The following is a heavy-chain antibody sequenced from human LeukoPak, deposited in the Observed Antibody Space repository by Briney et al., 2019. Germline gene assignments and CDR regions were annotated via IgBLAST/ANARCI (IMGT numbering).Heavy chain of an antibody. CDR3: AKDDSSDWYYFDY. Sequence: GGSLRLSCAASGFTFSSYGMHWVRQAPGKGLEWVAFIPYDGSNKYYADSVKGRFTISRDNSKNTLYLQMNSLRAEVTAVYYCAKDDSSDWYYFDYWGQGTLVTVSS. J-gene: IGHJ4*02. D-gene: IGHD6-19*01. CDR1: GFTFSSYG. V-gene: IGHV3-30*02. CDR2: IPYDGSNK.